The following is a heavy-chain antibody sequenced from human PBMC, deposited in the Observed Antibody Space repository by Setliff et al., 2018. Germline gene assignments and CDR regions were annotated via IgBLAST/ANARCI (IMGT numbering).Heavy chain of an antibody. Sequence: PGESLKISCQGSGYTFSAYWIGWVRQMPGKGLEWMGIIYPGDSDARYSPSFEGHVTLSVDKSIGTASLQWASLKISDSAIYYCARRDFGSDYPLRIWGQGTLVTVSS. V-gene: IGHV5-51*01. J-gene: IGHJ4*02. CDR3: ARRDFGSDYPLRI. CDR1: GYTFSAYW. CDR2: IYPGDSDA. D-gene: IGHD4-17*01.